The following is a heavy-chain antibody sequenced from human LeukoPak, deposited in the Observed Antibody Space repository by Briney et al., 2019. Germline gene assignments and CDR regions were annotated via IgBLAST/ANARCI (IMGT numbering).Heavy chain of an antibody. J-gene: IGHJ4*02. CDR1: GGSINNYY. V-gene: IGHV4-59*01. Sequence: SETLSLTCTVSGGSINNYYWSWIRQPPGKGLEWIGYMYYSGSTNYNPSLKSRVTISVDTSKNQFSLKLSSMTAADTAVYYCASAPPAQYQLRLWGQGTLVTVSS. CDR2: MYYSGST. D-gene: IGHD2-2*01. CDR3: ASAPPAQYQLRL.